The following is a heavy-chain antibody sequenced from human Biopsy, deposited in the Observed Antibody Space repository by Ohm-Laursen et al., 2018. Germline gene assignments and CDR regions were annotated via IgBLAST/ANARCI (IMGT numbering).Heavy chain of an antibody. J-gene: IGHJ5*02. V-gene: IGHV4-39*01. CDR2: IFYGGIT. Sequence: TLSLTWAVSGGSISSETNYWGWIRQPPGKGLGWIGSIFYGGITYYNPSLKSRVTISVDTSKNQFSLNLSSVTGADTAVYYCARHPTGFWFDPWGQGTLVTVSS. CDR1: GGSISSETNY. CDR3: ARHPTGFWFDP.